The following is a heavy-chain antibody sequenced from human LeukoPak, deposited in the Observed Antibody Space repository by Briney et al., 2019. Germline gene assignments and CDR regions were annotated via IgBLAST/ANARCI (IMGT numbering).Heavy chain of an antibody. V-gene: IGHV3-21*01. D-gene: IGHD4-17*01. CDR1: GFIFSSYG. J-gene: IGHJ4*02. Sequence: GGSLRLSCAASGFIFSSYGMHWVRQAPGKGLEWVSSISSSSSYIYYADSVKGRFTISRDNAKNSLYLQMNSLRAEDTAVYYCARGGGDYDFLDYWGQGTLVTVSS. CDR2: ISSSSSYI. CDR3: ARGGGDYDFLDY.